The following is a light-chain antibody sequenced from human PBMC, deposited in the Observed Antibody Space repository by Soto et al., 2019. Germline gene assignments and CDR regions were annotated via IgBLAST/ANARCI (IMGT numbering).Light chain of an antibody. J-gene: IGLJ2*01. V-gene: IGLV2-14*01. CDR3: SSYITSAIVV. CDR1: SSDVPGSNS. CDR2: DVF. Sequence: QSALTQPASVSASRGQSITISCTGTSSDVPGSNSVSWYQQHPGNAPTLIIFDVFKRPSGVSDRFSGSKSGNTASLTISGLQAEDEADYYCSSYITSAIVVFGGGTKLTVL.